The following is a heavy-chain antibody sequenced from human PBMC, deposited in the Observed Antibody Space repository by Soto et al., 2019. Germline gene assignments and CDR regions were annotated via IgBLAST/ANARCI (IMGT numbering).Heavy chain of an antibody. V-gene: IGHV3-23*01. Sequence: GGSLRLSCEGSGFTFSSYSMNWVRQAPGKGLEWVSAISGSGGSTYYADSVKGRFTISRDNSKNTLYLQMNSLRAEDTAVYYCAKRGYCSGGSCYSSWFDPWGQGTLVTVSS. J-gene: IGHJ5*02. CDR2: ISGSGGST. CDR1: GFTFSSYS. D-gene: IGHD2-15*01. CDR3: AKRGYCSGGSCYSSWFDP.